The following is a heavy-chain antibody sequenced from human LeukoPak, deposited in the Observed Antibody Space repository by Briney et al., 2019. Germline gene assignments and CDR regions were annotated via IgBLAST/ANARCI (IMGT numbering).Heavy chain of an antibody. CDR3: ARDRYCSSTSCYAYSYGMAV. CDR1: GYTFTSYG. J-gene: IGHJ6*02. D-gene: IGHD2-2*01. V-gene: IGHV1-18*01. Sequence: GASVKVSCKSSGYTFTSYGISWVRQAPGQGLEWMGWISAYNGNTNYAQKLQGRVTMTTDTSTSTAYMELRSLRSDDTAVYYCARDRYCSSTSCYAYSYGMAVWGHGTTVNVPS. CDR2: ISAYNGNT.